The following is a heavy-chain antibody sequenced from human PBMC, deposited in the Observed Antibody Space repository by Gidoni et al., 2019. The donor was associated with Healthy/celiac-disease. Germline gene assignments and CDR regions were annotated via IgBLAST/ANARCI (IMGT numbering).Heavy chain of an antibody. CDR2: IIPILGIA. J-gene: IGHJ3*02. CDR3: AGMATSRGPLFDI. V-gene: IGHV1-69*02. D-gene: IGHD5-12*01. Sequence: QVQLVQSGAAVKKPGSSGKVSCKAYGGTFSSYTISWVRQAPGQGLEWMGRIIPILGIANYAQKFQGRVTITADKSTSTAYMELSSLRSEDTAVYYCAGMATSRGPLFDIWGQGTMVTVSS. CDR1: GGTFSSYT.